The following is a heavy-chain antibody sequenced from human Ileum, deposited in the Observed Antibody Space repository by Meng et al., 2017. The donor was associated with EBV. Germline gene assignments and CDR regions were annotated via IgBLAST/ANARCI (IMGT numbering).Heavy chain of an antibody. V-gene: IGHV4-28*01. CDR3: ARNSESGSYIDY. J-gene: IGHJ4*02. CDR1: GYSLSTTNW. D-gene: IGHD1-26*01. CDR2: IYYSGTT. Sequence: VRRQESGPGLVKPSDTLSLTCAVSGYSLSTTNWWGWIRQPPGKGLEWIGHIYYSGTTYNNPSLKSRVTMSIDPSKNQFSLKLSSVTAVDTAVYYCARNSESGSYIDYWGLGTLVTVSS.